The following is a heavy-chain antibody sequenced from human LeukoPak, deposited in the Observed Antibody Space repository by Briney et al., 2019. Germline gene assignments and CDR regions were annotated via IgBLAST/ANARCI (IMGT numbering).Heavy chain of an antibody. J-gene: IGHJ4*02. CDR1: GYTFTGYY. CDR3: AAIDYGDYGGLGY. D-gene: IGHD4-17*01. CDR2: INPNSGGT. V-gene: IGHV1-2*02. Sequence: EASVKVSCKASGYTFTGYYMHWVRQAPGQGLEWMGWINPNSGGTNYAQKFQGRVTMTRDTSISTAYMELSRLRSDDTAVYYCAAIDYGDYGGLGYWGQGTLVTVSS.